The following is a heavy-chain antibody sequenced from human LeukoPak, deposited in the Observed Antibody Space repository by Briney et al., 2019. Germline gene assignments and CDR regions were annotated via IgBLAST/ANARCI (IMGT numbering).Heavy chain of an antibody. V-gene: IGHV3-30-3*01. CDR2: ISLDGNNE. J-gene: IGHJ4*02. Sequence: PGGSLRLSCAASGFTFRNYYMHWVRQAPGKGLEWVAVISLDGNNEYYADSVKGRFSLSRDNSMNTLYLQLNSLRTEDTAVYYCAGTVTTFCEYWGQGTLVTVSS. CDR1: GFTFRNYY. CDR3: AGTVTTFCEY. D-gene: IGHD4-11*01.